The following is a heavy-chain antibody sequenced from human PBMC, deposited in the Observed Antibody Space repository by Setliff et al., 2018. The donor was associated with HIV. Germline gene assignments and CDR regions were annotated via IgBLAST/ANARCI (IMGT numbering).Heavy chain of an antibody. CDR3: ARDSSGVLSLRYMDV. CDR1: GGTFSSYG. D-gene: IGHD3-22*01. J-gene: IGHJ6*03. V-gene: IGHV1-69*13. CDR2: IIPVFGTS. Sequence: SVKVSCKASGGTFSSYGIGWVRQAPGQGLEWMGGIIPVFGTSNYAQKFQGRVTITADESTSTAYMELSSLRSEDTAVYYCARDSSGVLSLRYMDVWGKGTTVTVSS.